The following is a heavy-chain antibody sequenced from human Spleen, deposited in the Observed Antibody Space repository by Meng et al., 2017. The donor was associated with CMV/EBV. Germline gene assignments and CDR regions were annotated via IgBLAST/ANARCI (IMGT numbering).Heavy chain of an antibody. J-gene: IGHJ6*02. D-gene: IGHD2-15*01. V-gene: IGHV1-2*02. CDR3: ARVKRYCTGGTCSSTGYYGMDV. CDR2: INPNSGGT. CDR1: GYNFTGYY. Sequence: ASVKVSCKASGYNFTGYYIHWVRQAPGQGLEWKGWINPNSGGTNYAQKFQGRITMTGDTSITTAYMELSRLTSDDMAVYHCARVKRYCTGGTCSSTGYYGMDVWGQGTTVTVSS.